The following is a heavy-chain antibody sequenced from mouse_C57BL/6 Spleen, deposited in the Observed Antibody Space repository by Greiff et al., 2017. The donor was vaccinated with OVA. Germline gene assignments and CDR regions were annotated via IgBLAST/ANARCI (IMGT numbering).Heavy chain of an antibody. CDR1: GYTFTDYY. CDR3: ARGYSNWLAY. V-gene: IGHV1-26*01. Sequence: VQLQQSGPELVKPGASVKISCKASGYTFTDYYMNWVKQSHGKSLEWIGDINPKNGGTSYNQKFKGKATLTVDTSSSTAYMELRSLTSYDSAVYDCARGYSNWLAYWGQGTLVTVSA. CDR2: INPKNGGT. D-gene: IGHD2-5*01. J-gene: IGHJ3*01.